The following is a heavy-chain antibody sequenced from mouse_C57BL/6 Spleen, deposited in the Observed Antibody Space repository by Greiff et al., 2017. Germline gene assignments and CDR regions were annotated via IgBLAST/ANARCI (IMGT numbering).Heavy chain of an antibody. D-gene: IGHD3-2*02. J-gene: IGHJ2*01. Sequence: QVQLKQSGPELVKPGASVKISCKASGYSFTSYYIHWVKQRPGQGLEWIGWIYPGSGNTKYNEKFKGKATLTADTSSSTAYMQLSSLTSEDSAVYYCARPPPLDSSGYAFDYWGQGTTLTVSS. CDR2: IYPGSGNT. CDR1: GYSFTSYY. V-gene: IGHV1-66*01. CDR3: ARPPPLDSSGYAFDY.